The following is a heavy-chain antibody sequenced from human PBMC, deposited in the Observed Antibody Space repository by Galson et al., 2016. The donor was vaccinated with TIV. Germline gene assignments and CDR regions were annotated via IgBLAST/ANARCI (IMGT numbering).Heavy chain of an antibody. J-gene: IGHJ6*03. CDR2: IYPCDSAT. Sequence: QSGAEVKQSGESLKISCKASGYSFTTHWIGWVRQMPGKGLEWMGIIYPCDSATRYSPSFQGQVTISADKSISTAYLQWSALRASDTAMYYCARSPADPQYSYYYIDVWGKGTTVTVSS. CDR1: GYSFTTHW. V-gene: IGHV5-51*03. CDR3: ARSPADPQYSYYYIDV.